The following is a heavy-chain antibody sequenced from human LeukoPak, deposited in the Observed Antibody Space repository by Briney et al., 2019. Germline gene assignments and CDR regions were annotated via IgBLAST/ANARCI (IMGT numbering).Heavy chain of an antibody. D-gene: IGHD3-9*01. CDR3: ARLGYCDILTGYYTATNYYYYYYMDV. Sequence: GESLKISCKGSGYSFTSYWIGWVRQMPGKGLEWMGIIYPGDSDTRYSPSFQGQVTISADKSISTAYLQWSSLKASDTAMYYCARLGYCDILTGYYTATNYYYYYYMDVWGKGTTVTVSS. CDR2: IYPGDSDT. CDR1: GYSFTSYW. J-gene: IGHJ6*03. V-gene: IGHV5-51*01.